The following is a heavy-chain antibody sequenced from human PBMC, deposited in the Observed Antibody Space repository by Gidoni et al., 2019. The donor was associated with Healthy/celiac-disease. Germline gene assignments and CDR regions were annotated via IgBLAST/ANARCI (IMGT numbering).Heavy chain of an antibody. V-gene: IGHV4-59*01. Sequence: QVQLQESGPGLVKPSETLSLTCTVSGGSISSYYWSWIRQPPGKGLEWIGYIYYSGSTNYNPSLKSRVTISVDTSKNQFSLKLSSVTAADTAVYYCARAGPRAGYYYYGMDVWGQGTTVTVSS. CDR2: IYYSGST. CDR1: GGSISSYY. D-gene: IGHD6-19*01. J-gene: IGHJ6*02. CDR3: ARAGPRAGYYYYGMDV.